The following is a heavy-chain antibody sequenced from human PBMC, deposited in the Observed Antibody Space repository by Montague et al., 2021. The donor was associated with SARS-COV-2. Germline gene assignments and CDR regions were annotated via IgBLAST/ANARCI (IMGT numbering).Heavy chain of an antibody. CDR3: ALPLGGARFDP. D-gene: IGHD1-26*01. CDR2: IYHSGTT. CDR1: GGSVSSDNW. Sequence: SETLSLTCTVSGGSVSSDNWWTWVRQPPGKGLEWIGEIYHSGTTXYNPSLQSRVTTSVDKSRNHLSLNLRSVTAADTAMYYCALPLGGARFDPWGQGILVTVSS. J-gene: IGHJ5*02. V-gene: IGHV4-4*02.